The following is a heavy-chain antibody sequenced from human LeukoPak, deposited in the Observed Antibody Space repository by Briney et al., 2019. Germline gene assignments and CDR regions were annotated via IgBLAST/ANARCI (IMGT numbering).Heavy chain of an antibody. Sequence: GGSLRLSCAASGFTFSSYSMNWVRQAPGKGLEWVSYVSSSSSTIYYADSVKGRFTISRDNAKNSLYLQMNSLRAEDTAVYYCARETHYYGSGSYYSEVHPTIDYWGQGTLVTVSS. CDR1: GFTFSSYS. D-gene: IGHD3-10*01. J-gene: IGHJ4*02. CDR2: VSSSSSTI. CDR3: ARETHYYGSGSYYSEVHPTIDY. V-gene: IGHV3-48*04.